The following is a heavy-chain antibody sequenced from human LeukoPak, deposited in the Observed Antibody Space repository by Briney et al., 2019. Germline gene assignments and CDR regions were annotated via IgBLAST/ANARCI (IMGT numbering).Heavy chain of an antibody. CDR3: ARGRYDFWSGYPTNWFDP. CDR1: GGSISSSSYY. V-gene: IGHV4-39*01. CDR2: IHYSGNT. Sequence: PSETLSLTCTVSGGSISSSSYYWGWIRQPPGKGLEWIGSIHYSGNTYYNPSLKSRATISVDTSKNQFSLKLSSVTAADTAVYYCARGRYDFWSGYPTNWFDPWGQGTLVTVSS. D-gene: IGHD3-3*01. J-gene: IGHJ5*02.